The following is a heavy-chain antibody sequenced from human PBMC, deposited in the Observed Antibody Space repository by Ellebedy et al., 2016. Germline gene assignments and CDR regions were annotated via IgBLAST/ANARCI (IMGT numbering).Heavy chain of an antibody. V-gene: IGHV3-7*02. CDR2: IRQDGNEK. CDR3: ARGVYGDS. Sequence: GGSLRLSCAASGFTFSDHWMTWVRQAPGKVVEWVANIRQDGNEKNYADSVKGRFTISRDNAKNTLYLQMDSLGAEETAVYFCARGVYGDSWGQGTLVTVSS. D-gene: IGHD5/OR15-5a*01. J-gene: IGHJ4*02. CDR1: GFTFSDHW.